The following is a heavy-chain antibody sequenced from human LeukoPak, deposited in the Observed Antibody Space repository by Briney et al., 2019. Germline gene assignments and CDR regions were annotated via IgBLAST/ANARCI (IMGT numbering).Heavy chain of an antibody. CDR1: GGSLSSYY. V-gene: IGHV4-59*08. CDR3: ARHYYDSSGYFMPNHITNAFDI. D-gene: IGHD3-22*01. J-gene: IGHJ3*02. CDR2: IYYSGST. Sequence: SETLSLTCTVSGGSLSSYYWSWIRQPPGKGLEWIGYIYYSGSTNYNPSLKSRVTISVDTSKNQFSLKLSSVTAADTAVYYCARHYYDSSGYFMPNHITNAFDIWGQGTMVTVSS.